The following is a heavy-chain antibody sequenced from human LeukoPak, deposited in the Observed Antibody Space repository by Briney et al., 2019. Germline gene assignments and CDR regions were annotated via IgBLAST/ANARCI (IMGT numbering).Heavy chain of an antibody. Sequence: GGSLRLSCAASGFTFSSYSMNWVRQAPRKGLEWVSSISSSSSYIYYADSMKGRFTISRDNAKNSLYLQMNSLRAEDTAVYYCARDPGEGRVPAANYWGQGTLVTVSA. J-gene: IGHJ4*02. V-gene: IGHV3-21*01. CDR3: ARDPGEGRVPAANY. CDR2: ISSSSSYI. D-gene: IGHD2-2*01. CDR1: GFTFSSYS.